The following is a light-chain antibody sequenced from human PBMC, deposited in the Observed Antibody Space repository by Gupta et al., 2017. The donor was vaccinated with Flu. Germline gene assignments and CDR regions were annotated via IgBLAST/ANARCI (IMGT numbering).Light chain of an antibody. V-gene: IGKV2-28*01. CDR3: MQTLQTPLT. Sequence: EIVMTQSPLSLSVTTGEPASISCRSSQSLRNSNGYNCLDWYLQKPGQSPQLLVFLGSNRASGVPDRFSGSGSGTEFTLKMSRVETEDVGVYYCMQTLQTPLTFGGGTKVEIK. CDR2: LGS. J-gene: IGKJ4*01. CDR1: QSLRNSNGYNC.